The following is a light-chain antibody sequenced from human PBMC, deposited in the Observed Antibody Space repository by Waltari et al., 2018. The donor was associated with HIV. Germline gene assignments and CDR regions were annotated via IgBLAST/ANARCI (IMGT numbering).Light chain of an antibody. J-gene: IGKJ1*01. Sequence: DVVMTRSPLSLPVTLGQPASISCRSGQSLVYSDGNTYLSWFQQRPGQSPRRLIYKVSNRDSGVPDRFSGSGSGTDFTLKISRVEAEDVGVYYCMQGTHWPPTFGQGTKVEIK. CDR1: QSLVYSDGNTY. V-gene: IGKV2-30*01. CDR2: KVS. CDR3: MQGTHWPPT.